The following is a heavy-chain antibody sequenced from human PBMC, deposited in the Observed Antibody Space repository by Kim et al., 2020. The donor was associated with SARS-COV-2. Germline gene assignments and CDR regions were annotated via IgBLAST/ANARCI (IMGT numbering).Heavy chain of an antibody. D-gene: IGHD2-2*01. CDR2: ISGDGGST. CDR3: VKDRYCTSITCYSPLDV. Sequence: GGSLRLSCAASGFTFDKYVMHWVRQVPGKGLEWVSLISGDGGSTYHADSVKGRFTISRDNSKNSLYLQMNSLRTEDTALYYCVKDRYCTSITCYSPLDVWGQGTTVTVSS. V-gene: IGHV3-43*02. J-gene: IGHJ6*02. CDR1: GFTFDKYV.